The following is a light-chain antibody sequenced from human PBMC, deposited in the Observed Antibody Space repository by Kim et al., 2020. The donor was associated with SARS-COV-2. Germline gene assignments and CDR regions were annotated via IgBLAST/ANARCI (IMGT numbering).Light chain of an antibody. V-gene: IGLV2-14*01. CDR3: SSYIRVSTNYV. J-gene: IGLJ1*01. CDR2: EVG. Sequence: HSSTTSCTGTSSDVGGYKYVSWYQQHPGKAPQHVIYEVGNRPSGVSSRCSGSKSGNTASLTISGLQAEDEADYYCSSYIRVSTNYVFGTGTKVTVL. CDR1: SSDVGGYKY.